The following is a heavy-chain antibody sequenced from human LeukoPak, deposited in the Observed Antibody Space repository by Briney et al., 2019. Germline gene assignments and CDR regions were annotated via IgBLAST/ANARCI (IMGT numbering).Heavy chain of an antibody. D-gene: IGHD3-10*01. V-gene: IGHV1-2*02. Sequence: ASVKVSCKASLYTFTGYYMHWVRQAPGQELEWMGWINPNSGGTNYAQKFQGRVNMTRDTSISTAYMELSRLRSEDTAVYYCARGPSITMVRGGQWYYYMDVWGKGTTVTISS. CDR1: LYTFTGYY. CDR2: INPNSGGT. CDR3: ARGPSITMVRGGQWYYYMDV. J-gene: IGHJ6*03.